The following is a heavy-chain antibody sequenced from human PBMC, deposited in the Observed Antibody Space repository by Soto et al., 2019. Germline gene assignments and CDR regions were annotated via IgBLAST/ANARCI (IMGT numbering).Heavy chain of an antibody. CDR2: IYYSGST. D-gene: IGHD2-15*01. Sequence: PSETLSLTCTVSGGSISSSSYYWGWIRQPPGKGLEWIGSIYYSGSTYYNPSLKSRVTISVDTSKNQFSLKLSSVTAADTAVYYWARPEGDCSGHAPWYYFDDWCQGT. CDR1: GGSISSSSYY. CDR3: ARPEGDCSGHAPWYYFDD. V-gene: IGHV4-39*01. J-gene: IGHJ4*02.